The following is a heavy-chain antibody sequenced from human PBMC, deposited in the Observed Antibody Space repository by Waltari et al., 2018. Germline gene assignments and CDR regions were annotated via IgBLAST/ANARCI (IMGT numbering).Heavy chain of an antibody. V-gene: IGHV4-61*01. CDR2: IYYSGST. CDR1: GGSVSSGSYY. D-gene: IGHD3-10*01. J-gene: IGHJ5*02. CDR3: ARVNPPRHFRGFDP. Sequence: QVQLQESGPGLVKPSETLSLTCTVSGGSVSSGSYYWSWIRQPPGKGLEWIGYIYYSGSTNYTPPLRSRVPISEDTSKNQCSRRRSSVTAGDTAGYYGARVNPPRHFRGFDPWGQGTLVTVSS.